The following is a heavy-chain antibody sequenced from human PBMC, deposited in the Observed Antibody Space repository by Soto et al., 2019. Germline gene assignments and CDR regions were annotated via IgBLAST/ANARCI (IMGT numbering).Heavy chain of an antibody. J-gene: IGHJ5*02. CDR2: INAGNGNT. CDR1: GYTFTRFA. D-gene: IGHD6-6*01. V-gene: IGHV1-3*01. Sequence: ASVKVYCKASGYTFTRFAMHWVRQAPGQRLEWMGWINAGNGNTKYSQKFQGRVTITRDTSASTAYMELSSLRSEDTAVYYCVRISSIAARGNWFDPWGQGTLVTVSS. CDR3: VRISSIAARGNWFDP.